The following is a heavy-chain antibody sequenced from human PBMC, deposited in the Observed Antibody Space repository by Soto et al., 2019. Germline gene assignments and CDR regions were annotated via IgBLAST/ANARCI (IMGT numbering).Heavy chain of an antibody. CDR1: GFTFSTYS. Sequence: PGGSLRLSWAASGFTFSTYSMNWARQAPGKGLEWVSYISSSSRTIHYADSVKGRFTISRDNAKNSLYLQMNSLRAEDTAVYYCARDDYPYYDDSSGYHFDYWGQGT. CDR2: ISSSSRTI. CDR3: ARDDYPYYDDSSGYHFDY. D-gene: IGHD3-22*01. J-gene: IGHJ4*02. V-gene: IGHV3-48*01.